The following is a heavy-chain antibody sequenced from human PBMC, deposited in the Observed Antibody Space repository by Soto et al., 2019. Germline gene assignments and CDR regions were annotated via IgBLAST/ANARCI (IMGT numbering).Heavy chain of an antibody. CDR2: IIPIFGTA. Sequence: SVKVSCKASGCTFSTYAISWVRQAPGQGLEWVGGIIPIFGTANYAQKFQGRVTITADESTSTAYMELSSLRSEDTAVYYCARAAYSYGTAYLSSDYGMDVWGQGTTFTVSS. J-gene: IGHJ6*02. CDR3: ARAAYSYGTAYLSSDYGMDV. CDR1: GCTFSTYA. V-gene: IGHV1-69*13. D-gene: IGHD5-18*01.